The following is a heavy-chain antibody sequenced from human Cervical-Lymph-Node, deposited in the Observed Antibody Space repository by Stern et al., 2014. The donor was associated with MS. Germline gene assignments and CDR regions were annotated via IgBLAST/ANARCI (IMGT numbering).Heavy chain of an antibody. J-gene: IGHJ4*02. V-gene: IGHV1-69*12. Sequence: QVQLVQSGAEVTKPGSSVQVSCTASGGTFSKFPSSWVRQDPGQGLEWMVGIFPVWDTPTYAQEFRGRVTIPADVSTSTVYMELSSRRSDDTAVYYCALSSETSDRWYSLGYALWGQGTLVTVSS. CDR3: ALSSETSDRWYSLGYAL. CDR2: IFPVWDTP. D-gene: IGHD6-13*01. CDR1: GGTFSKFP.